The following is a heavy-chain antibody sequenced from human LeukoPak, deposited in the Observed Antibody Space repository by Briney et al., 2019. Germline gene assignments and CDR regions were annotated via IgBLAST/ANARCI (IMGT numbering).Heavy chain of an antibody. CDR3: ASAPPHRDSLFDP. J-gene: IGHJ5*02. V-gene: IGHV4-4*09. CDR2: IYTSGST. CDR1: GGSISSYY. Sequence: TSETLSLTCTVSGGSISSYYWSWIRQPPGKGLEWIGYIYTSGSTNYNPCLKSRVTISVDTSKNQFSLKLSSVTAADTAVYYCASAPPHRDSLFDPWGQGTLVTVSS. D-gene: IGHD5-24*01.